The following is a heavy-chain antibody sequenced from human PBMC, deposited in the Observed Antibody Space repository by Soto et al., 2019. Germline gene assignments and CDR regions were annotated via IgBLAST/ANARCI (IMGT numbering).Heavy chain of an antibody. V-gene: IGHV1-18*01. D-gene: IGHD3-3*01. J-gene: IGHJ4*02. Sequence: ASLKVSCKASGYTFTSYGISWVRQAPGQGLEWMGWISAYNGNTNYSQKLQGRVTMTTDTSTSTAYMELRSLRSDDTAVYYCARAPGITIFGVVQGYFDYWGQGTLVTVSS. CDR1: GYTFTSYG. CDR3: ARAPGITIFGVVQGYFDY. CDR2: ISAYNGNT.